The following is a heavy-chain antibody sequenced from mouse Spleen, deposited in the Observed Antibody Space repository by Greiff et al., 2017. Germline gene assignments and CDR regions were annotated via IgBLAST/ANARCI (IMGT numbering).Heavy chain of an antibody. D-gene: IGHD2-1*01. CDR1: GYTFTDYN. J-gene: IGHJ1*01. CDR3: ARGVYYGNPYWYLDV. V-gene: IGHV1-18*01. CDR2: INPNNGGT. Sequence: EVQLQQSGPELVKPGASVKIPCKASGYTFTDYNMDWVKQSHGKSLEWIGDINPNNGGTIYNQKFKGKATLTVDKSSSTAYMELRSLTSEDTAVYYCARGVYYGNPYWYLDVWGAGTTVTVSS.